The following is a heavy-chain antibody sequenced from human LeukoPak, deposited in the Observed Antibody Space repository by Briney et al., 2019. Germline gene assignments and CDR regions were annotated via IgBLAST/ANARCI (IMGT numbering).Heavy chain of an antibody. CDR1: GFTVSSNH. D-gene: IGHD3-9*01. CDR2: IYSGGST. CDR3: ARVIVTGYYDAFDI. J-gene: IGHJ3*02. V-gene: IGHV3-53*01. Sequence: GGPLRLSCAASGFTVSSNHMSWVRQAPGKGLEWVSVIYSGGSTYYADSVKGRFIISRDNSKNTLYLQMNSLRAEDTAVYYCARVIVTGYYDAFDIWGQGTMVTVSS.